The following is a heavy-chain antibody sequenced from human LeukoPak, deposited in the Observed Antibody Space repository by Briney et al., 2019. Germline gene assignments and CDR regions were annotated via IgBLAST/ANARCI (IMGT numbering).Heavy chain of an antibody. CDR3: ARVDRGSYLMFYYVDY. CDR1: GFTFSSYA. CDR2: ISGSGGST. D-gene: IGHD1-26*01. Sequence: PGGSLRLSCAASGFTFSSYAMTWVRQAPGKGLEWVSAISGSGGSTYYADSVKGRFTISRDNAKNSLYLQMNSLRAEDTAVYYCARVDRGSYLMFYYVDYWGQGTLVTVSS. V-gene: IGHV3-23*01. J-gene: IGHJ4*02.